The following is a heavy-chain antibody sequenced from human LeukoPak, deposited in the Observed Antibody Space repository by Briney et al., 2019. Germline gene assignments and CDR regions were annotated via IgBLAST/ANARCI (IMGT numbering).Heavy chain of an antibody. Sequence: GGSLRLSCAASGFTFSSYAMSWVRQAPGKGLEWVSAISGSGGSTYYADSVKGRFTISRDDAKNSLYLQMNSLRDEDTAVYYCARATTYKLDYWGQGTLVTVSS. CDR3: ARATTYKLDY. J-gene: IGHJ4*02. CDR1: GFTFSSYA. V-gene: IGHV3-23*01. D-gene: IGHD4-11*01. CDR2: ISGSGGST.